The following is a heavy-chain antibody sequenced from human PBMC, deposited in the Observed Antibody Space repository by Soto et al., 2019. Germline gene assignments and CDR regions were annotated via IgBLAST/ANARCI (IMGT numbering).Heavy chain of an antibody. CDR3: ARGSDSSDDNDSSFDY. D-gene: IGHD6-19*01. Sequence: ASVKVSCKASGYTFTSYGISWVRQAPGQGLEWMGWISAYNGNTNYAQKLQGRVTMTTDTSTSTAYMELRSLRSDDTAVYYCARGSDSSDDNDSSFDYWGQGTLVTVSS. J-gene: IGHJ4*02. V-gene: IGHV1-18*01. CDR2: ISAYNGNT. CDR1: GYTFTSYG.